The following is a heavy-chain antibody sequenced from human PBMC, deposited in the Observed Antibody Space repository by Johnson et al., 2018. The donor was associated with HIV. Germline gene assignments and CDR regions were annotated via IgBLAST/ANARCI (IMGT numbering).Heavy chain of an antibody. CDR1: GFTVSRNY. CDR2: IYSGGST. Sequence: VQLVESGGGFIQPGGSLRLSSAASGFTVSRNYMSWVRQAPGKGLEWVSVIYSGGSTYYADSVKGRFTISRDNSKNTLYLQMNSLRAEDTAVYYCASAKSGSFDAFDIWGQGTMVTVSS. D-gene: IGHD1-26*01. V-gene: IGHV3-53*01. CDR3: ASAKSGSFDAFDI. J-gene: IGHJ3*02.